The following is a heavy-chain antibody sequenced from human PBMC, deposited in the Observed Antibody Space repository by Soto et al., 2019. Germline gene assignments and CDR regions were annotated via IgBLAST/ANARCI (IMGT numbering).Heavy chain of an antibody. Sequence: LRLSCAASGFTFSSYGMHLVRQAPGKGLEWVAVISYDGSNKYYADSVKGRFTISRDNSKNTLYLQMNSLRAEDTAVYYCAKGSGYRPLDYWGQGTLVTVSS. CDR1: GFTFSSYG. D-gene: IGHD5-12*01. V-gene: IGHV3-30*18. CDR2: ISYDGSNK. CDR3: AKGSGYRPLDY. J-gene: IGHJ4*02.